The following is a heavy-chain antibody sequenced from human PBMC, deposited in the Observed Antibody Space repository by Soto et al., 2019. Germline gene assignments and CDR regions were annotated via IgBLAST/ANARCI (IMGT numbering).Heavy chain of an antibody. V-gene: IGHV1-58*01. J-gene: IGHJ4*02. CDR3: AAVQGGGATFHF. Sequence: SVKVSCKASGFTFTSSAVQWVRQARGQRLEWIGWIVVGSGNTNYAQKFQERVTITRDMSTSTAYMELSSLRLEDTAVYYCAAVQGGGATFHFWGQGTLVTVSS. D-gene: IGHD1-26*01. CDR1: GFTFTSSA. CDR2: IVVGSGNT.